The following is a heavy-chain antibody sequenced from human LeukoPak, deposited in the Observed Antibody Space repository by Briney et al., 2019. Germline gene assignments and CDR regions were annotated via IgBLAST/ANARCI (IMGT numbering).Heavy chain of an antibody. V-gene: IGHV4-34*01. CDR3: ARDDYGGNVY. CDR1: GFTFNNYA. J-gene: IGHJ4*02. Sequence: GSLRLSCAASGFTFNNYAMSWVRQAPGKGLEWIGEINHSGSTNYNPSLKSRVTISVDTSKNQFSLKLSSVTAADTAVYYCARDDYGGNVYWGQGTLVTVSS. D-gene: IGHD4-23*01. CDR2: INHSGST.